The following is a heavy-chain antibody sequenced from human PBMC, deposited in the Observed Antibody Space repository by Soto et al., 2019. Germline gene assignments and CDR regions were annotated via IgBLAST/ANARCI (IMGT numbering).Heavy chain of an antibody. V-gene: IGHV1-18*01. CDR3: ARDSTNRAKFDY. CDR2: TSAYNGNT. CDR1: GYTFTNYG. J-gene: IGHJ4*02. D-gene: IGHD2-8*01. Sequence: QVQVVQSGGEVKKPGASVKVSCKTSGYTFTNYGFSWVRQAPGRGLEWLGWTSAYNGNTNYAQKFKGRVTMTTDTSTSTVYMELRSLRSDDTAVYYCARDSTNRAKFDYWGQGTLVTVSS.